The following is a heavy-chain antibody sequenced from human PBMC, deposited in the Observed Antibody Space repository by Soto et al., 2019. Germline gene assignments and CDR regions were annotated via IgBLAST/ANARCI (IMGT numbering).Heavy chain of an antibody. CDR3: ARQGFGPLHGLVDV. J-gene: IGHJ6*02. Sequence: QVQLQESGPGLVKPSETLSLSCTVSGGSISSYYWSWFRQSPGKRMEWIGYVHHSWGSSYNPSHPCRVAISLDTSKSQFSLKVTSVTATDTAVYYCARQGFGPLHGLVDVWGQGTTVTVSS. CDR1: GGSISSYY. CDR2: VHHSWGS. D-gene: IGHD3-10*01. V-gene: IGHV4-59*08.